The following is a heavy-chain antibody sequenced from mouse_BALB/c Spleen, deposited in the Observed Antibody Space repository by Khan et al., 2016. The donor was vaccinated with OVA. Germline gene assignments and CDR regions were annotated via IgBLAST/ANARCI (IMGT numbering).Heavy chain of an antibody. CDR3: TRDRIDY. CDR2: INPTSGYT. V-gene: IGHV1-7*01. J-gene: IGHJ2*01. Sequence: QVQLQQSGAELAKPGASVKMSCKASGYTFTTYWMHWVKQRPGQGLEWIRYINPTSGYTDYNGKFKDKATLSADKSSSTAYMQLSSLTSEDSAVYYCTRDRIDYWGQGTTLTVSS. CDR1: GYTFTTYW.